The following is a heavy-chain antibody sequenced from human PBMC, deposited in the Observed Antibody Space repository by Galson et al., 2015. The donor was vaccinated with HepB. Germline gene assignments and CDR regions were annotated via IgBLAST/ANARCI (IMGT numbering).Heavy chain of an antibody. J-gene: IGHJ3*02. D-gene: IGHD3-9*01. CDR3: AKVMRYFDWSPGGDAYDI. V-gene: IGHV3-23*01. Sequence: SLRLSCAASGFTFSSYAMSWVRQAPGKGLEWVSAISGSGGSTYYADSVKGRFTISRDNSKNTLYLQMNSLRAEDTAVYYCAKVMRYFDWSPGGDAYDIWGQGTMVTVSS. CDR2: ISGSGGST. CDR1: GFTFSSYA.